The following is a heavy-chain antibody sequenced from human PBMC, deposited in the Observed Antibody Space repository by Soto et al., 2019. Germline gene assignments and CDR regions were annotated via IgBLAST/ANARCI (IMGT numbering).Heavy chain of an antibody. V-gene: IGHV1-2*04. CDR3: AGEAFPRVFWSGPPYYGMDV. CDR1: GYTFTGYY. D-gene: IGHD3-3*01. CDR2: INPNSGGT. J-gene: IGHJ6*02. Sequence: ASVKVSCKASGYTFTGYYMHWVRQAPGQGLEWMGWINPNSGGTNYAQKIQGWVTMTRDTSISAAYMEQSRLRSDDTAVYYRAGEAFPRVFWSGPPYYGMDVWGQGTTVTVSS.